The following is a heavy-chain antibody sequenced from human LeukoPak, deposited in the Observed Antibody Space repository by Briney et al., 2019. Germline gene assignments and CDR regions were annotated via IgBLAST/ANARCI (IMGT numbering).Heavy chain of an antibody. CDR1: GGTFSSYA. D-gene: IGHD6-13*01. CDR2: IIPIFGTA. V-gene: IGHV1-69*06. CDR3: ARDDGRIAAAGTDAFDI. Sequence: SVKVSCKASGGTFSSYAISWVRQAPGQGLEWMGGIIPIFGTANYAQKFQGRVTITADKSTRTAYMELSSLRSEDTAVYYCARDDGRIAAAGTDAFDIWGQGTMVTVSS. J-gene: IGHJ3*02.